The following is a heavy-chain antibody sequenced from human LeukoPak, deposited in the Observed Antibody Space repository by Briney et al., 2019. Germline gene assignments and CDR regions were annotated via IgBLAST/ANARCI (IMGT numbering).Heavy chain of an antibody. Sequence: SETLSLTCTVSGGSISSSSYYWGWIRQPPGKGLEWIGSIYYSGSTCYNPSLKSRVTISVDTSKNQFSLKLSSVTAADTAVYYCARPRGPNTAMVYFDYWGQGTLVTVSS. V-gene: IGHV4-39*07. CDR2: IYYSGST. J-gene: IGHJ4*02. CDR3: ARPRGPNTAMVYFDY. CDR1: GGSISSSSYY. D-gene: IGHD5-18*01.